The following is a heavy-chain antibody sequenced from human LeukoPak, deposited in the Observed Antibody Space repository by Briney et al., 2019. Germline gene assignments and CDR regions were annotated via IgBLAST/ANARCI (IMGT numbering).Heavy chain of an antibody. Sequence: ASVKVSCKASGYTFTGYYMHWVRQAPGQGLEWMGWIHPNSGGTNYVQKFQGRVTMTRDTSISTAYMELSGLRSDDTAVYYCARRAVAGTYYYYMDVWGKGTTVTVSS. J-gene: IGHJ6*03. V-gene: IGHV1-2*02. D-gene: IGHD6-19*01. CDR1: GYTFTGYY. CDR2: IHPNSGGT. CDR3: ARRAVAGTYYYYMDV.